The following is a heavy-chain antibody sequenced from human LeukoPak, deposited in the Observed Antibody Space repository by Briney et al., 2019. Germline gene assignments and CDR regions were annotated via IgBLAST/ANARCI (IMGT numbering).Heavy chain of an antibody. Sequence: GGSLRLSCAASGFTFSSYWMSWVRQAPGKGLEWVAFIRYDGSNKYYADSVKGRFTISRDNSKNTLYLQMNSLRAEDTAVYYCAKVEVAVADPFDYWGQGTLVTVSS. CDR3: AKVEVAVADPFDY. CDR1: GFTFSSYW. V-gene: IGHV3-30*02. CDR2: IRYDGSNK. D-gene: IGHD6-19*01. J-gene: IGHJ4*02.